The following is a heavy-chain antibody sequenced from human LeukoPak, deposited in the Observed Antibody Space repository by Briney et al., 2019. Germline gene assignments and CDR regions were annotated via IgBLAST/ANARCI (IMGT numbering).Heavy chain of an antibody. V-gene: IGHV3-23*01. J-gene: IGHJ4*02. CDR1: GFTFSSYA. CDR3: AKDPDYCSSTSCYVDH. D-gene: IGHD2-2*01. CDR2: ISGSGGST. Sequence: QSGGSLRLSCAASGFTFSSYAMSWVRQAPGKGLEWVSAISGSGGSTYYADSVKGRFTISRDNSKNTLYLQMNSLGAEDTAVYYCAKDPDYCSSTSCYVDHWGQGTLVTVSS.